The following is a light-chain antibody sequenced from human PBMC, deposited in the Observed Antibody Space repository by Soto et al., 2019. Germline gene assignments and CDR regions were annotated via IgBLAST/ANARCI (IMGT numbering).Light chain of an antibody. CDR1: SSNIGAGYD. CDR2: GNS. V-gene: IGLV1-40*01. Sequence: QSVLTQPPSVSGAPGQMVTISCTGSSSNIGAGYDVRWYQQLPGTAPKLLIYGNSNRPSGVPDRFSGSKSGTSASLAITGLQAEDEADYYCQSYDSSLSGYVFGTGTKVTVL. CDR3: QSYDSSLSGYV. J-gene: IGLJ1*01.